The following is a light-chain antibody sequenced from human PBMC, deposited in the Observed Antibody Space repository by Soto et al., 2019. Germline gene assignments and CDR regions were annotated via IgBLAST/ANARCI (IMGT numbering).Light chain of an antibody. Sequence: DVVMTQSPLSLPVPLGQPASISCRSSQGLVLSDGNTYLSWFHQRPGQSPRRLIHTISDRASGVPDRFSGSGSGTDFTLKISGLEAEDFGVYYCLQSAHWPWTTGPGTKVDIK. V-gene: IGKV2-30*01. CDR2: TIS. J-gene: IGKJ1*01. CDR3: LQSAHWPWT. CDR1: QGLVLSDGNTY.